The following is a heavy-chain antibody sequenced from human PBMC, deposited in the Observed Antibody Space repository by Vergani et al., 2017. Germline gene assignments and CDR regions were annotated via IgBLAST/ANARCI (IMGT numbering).Heavy chain of an antibody. CDR3: ARRYNYYDSSGYEDY. J-gene: IGHJ4*02. V-gene: IGHV4-61*02. D-gene: IGHD3-22*01. Sequence: QVQLQESGPGLVKPSQTLSLTCTVSGGSISSGSYYWSWIRQPAGKGLEWIGRIYTSGSTNYNPSLKSRVTMSVDTSKNQFSLKLSSVTAADTAVYYCARRYNYYDSSGYEDYWGQGTLVTVSS. CDR2: IYTSGST. CDR1: GGSISSGSYY.